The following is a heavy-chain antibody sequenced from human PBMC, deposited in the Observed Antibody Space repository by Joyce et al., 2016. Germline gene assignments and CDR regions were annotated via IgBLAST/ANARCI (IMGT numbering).Heavy chain of an antibody. Sequence: QVQLVQSGSELKKPGASVRVSWKASRYSLTNYAMSWVRQAPRQGLEWMGCINTNAGDPTYAQAFTGRFVFSLDTSVSATYLQISSLKAEDTAVYYCASLGSSNWSSEASWGQGTLVTVSS. J-gene: IGHJ4*02. D-gene: IGHD6-13*01. CDR3: ASLGSSNWSSEAS. CDR2: INTNAGDP. CDR1: RYSLTNYA. V-gene: IGHV7-4-1*02.